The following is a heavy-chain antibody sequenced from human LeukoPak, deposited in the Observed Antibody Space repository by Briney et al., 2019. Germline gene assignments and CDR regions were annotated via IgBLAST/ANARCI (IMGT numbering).Heavy chain of an antibody. J-gene: IGHJ3*02. CDR2: IKSKTDGGTT. CDR1: GFTFSSYW. Sequence: PGGSLRLSCAASGFTFSSYWMSCVRQAPGKGLEWVGRIKSKTDGGTTDYAAPVKGRFTISRDDSKNTLYLQMNSLKTEDTAVYYCTTDWIVVADDAFDIWGQGTMVTVSS. V-gene: IGHV3-15*01. CDR3: TTDWIVVADDAFDI. D-gene: IGHD3-22*01.